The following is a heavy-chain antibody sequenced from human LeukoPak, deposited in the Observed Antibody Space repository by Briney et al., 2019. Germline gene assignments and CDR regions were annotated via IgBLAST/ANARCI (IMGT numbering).Heavy chain of an antibody. CDR1: GYTFTGYY. V-gene: IGHV1-2*02. J-gene: IGHJ4*02. CDR3: ARGSPHYDILTGYHDY. Sequence: ASVKVSCKASGYTFTGYYMHWVRQAPGQGLEGMGWINPNSGGTNYAQKFQGRVTMTRDTSISTAYMELSRLRSDDTAVYYCARGSPHYDILTGYHDYWGQGTLVTVSS. CDR2: INPNSGGT. D-gene: IGHD3-9*01.